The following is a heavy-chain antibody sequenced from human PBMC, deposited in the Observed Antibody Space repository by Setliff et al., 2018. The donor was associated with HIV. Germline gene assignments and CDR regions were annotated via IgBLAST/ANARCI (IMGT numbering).Heavy chain of an antibody. V-gene: IGHV3-30*18. CDR3: AKDSSPSWSPFDY. J-gene: IGHJ4*02. Sequence: LRLSCAASGFTFSSYAMHWVRQAPGKGLEWVAVIWYDGSNTHYADSVKGRFTISRDNSRNTLYLYMSSLRPEDTAVYYCAKDSSPSWSPFDYWGQGTLVTVSS. D-gene: IGHD6-13*01. CDR2: IWYDGSNT. CDR1: GFTFSSYA.